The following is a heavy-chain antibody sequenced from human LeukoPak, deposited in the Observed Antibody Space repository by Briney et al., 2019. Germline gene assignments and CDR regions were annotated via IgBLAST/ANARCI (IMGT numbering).Heavy chain of an antibody. CDR2: ISGSGGST. Sequence: PGGSLRLSCAASGFTFSSYAMSWVRQAPGKGLGWVSAISGSGGSTYYADSVKGRFTISRDNSKNTLYLQMNSLRAEDTAVYYCAKDAPFDKDGACYFDYWGQGTLVTVSS. J-gene: IGHJ4*02. D-gene: IGHD1-26*01. CDR1: GFTFSSYA. V-gene: IGHV3-23*01. CDR3: AKDAPFDKDGACYFDY.